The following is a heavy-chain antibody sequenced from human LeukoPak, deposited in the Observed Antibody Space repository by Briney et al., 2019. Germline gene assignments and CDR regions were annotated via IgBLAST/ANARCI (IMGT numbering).Heavy chain of an antibody. Sequence: GGSLRLLCGASGFSLSSNSMNWVRQARGRGLEGVSYISGSDSSIYYADSVKGRFTISRDNAKTSLYLQMNSLRDEDTAVYYCARDRGSGSYPFDYWGQGTLVTVSS. CDR3: ARDRGSGSYPFDY. V-gene: IGHV3-48*02. CDR2: ISGSDSSI. D-gene: IGHD3-10*01. CDR1: GFSLSSNS. J-gene: IGHJ4*02.